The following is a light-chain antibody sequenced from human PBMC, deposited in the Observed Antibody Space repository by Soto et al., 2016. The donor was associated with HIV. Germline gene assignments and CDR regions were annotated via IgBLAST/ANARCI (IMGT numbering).Light chain of an antibody. CDR1: NIGSKT. J-gene: IGLJ2*01. V-gene: IGLV3-21*03. CDR2: DDS. CDR3: QVWDSPEVV. Sequence: SYVLTQPPSVSVAPGKTARITCGGNNIGSKTVHWCQQKPGQAPVLVVYDDSHRPSGIPERFSGSNSGNTATLTISRVDAGDEADYYCQVWDSPEVVFGGGYQADRP.